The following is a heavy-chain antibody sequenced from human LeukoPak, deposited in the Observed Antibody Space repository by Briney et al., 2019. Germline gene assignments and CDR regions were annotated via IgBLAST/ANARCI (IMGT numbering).Heavy chain of an antibody. CDR3: ARDSSGYFDY. D-gene: IGHD3-22*01. CDR1: GGTFSSYA. J-gene: IGHJ4*02. V-gene: IGHV1-2*02. CDR2: INPNSGGT. Sequence: ASVKVSCKASGGTFSSYATSWVRQAPGQGLEWMGWINPNSGGTNYAQKFQGRVTMTRDTSISTAYMELSRLRSDDTAVYYCARDSSGYFDYWGQGTLVTVSS.